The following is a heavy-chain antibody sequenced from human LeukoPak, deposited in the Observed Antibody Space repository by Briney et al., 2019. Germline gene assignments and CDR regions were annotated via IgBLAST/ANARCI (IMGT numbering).Heavy chain of an antibody. D-gene: IGHD4-23*01. Sequence: GRSLRLSCAASGFTFSSYGMHWVRQAPGKGLEWVAVISYDGSNKYYADSVKGRFTISRDNSKNTLYPQMNSLRAEDTAVYYCAKEEGYSPVVGYWGQGTLVTVSS. CDR3: AKEEGYSPVVGY. CDR1: GFTFSSYG. CDR2: ISYDGSNK. V-gene: IGHV3-30*18. J-gene: IGHJ4*02.